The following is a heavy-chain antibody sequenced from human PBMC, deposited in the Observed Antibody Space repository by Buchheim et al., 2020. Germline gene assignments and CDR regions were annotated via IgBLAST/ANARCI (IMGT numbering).Heavy chain of an antibody. J-gene: IGHJ4*02. Sequence: QVQLQESGPGLVKPSETLSLTCTVSGGSISCYYWSWIRQPPGKGLEWIGYIYYSRSTSYNPSLKSVVTISVDTSKNQFYVMLSSVTAADTAVYYCARATMTVVASPHGFDYWGQGTL. CDR1: GGSISCYY. CDR2: IYYSRST. V-gene: IGHV4-59*01. CDR3: ARATMTVVASPHGFDY. D-gene: IGHD3-22*01.